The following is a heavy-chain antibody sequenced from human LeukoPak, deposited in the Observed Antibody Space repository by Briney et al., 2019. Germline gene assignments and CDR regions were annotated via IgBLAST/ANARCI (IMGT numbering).Heavy chain of an antibody. Sequence: GESLKISCKGSGYRFTSYWIGWVRQMPGKGLEWMGIIYPGDSDTRYSPSFQGQVTISADKPISTAYLQWSSLKASDTAMYYCARRRHYDSSGLGAFDTWGQGTMVTVSS. J-gene: IGHJ3*02. CDR3: ARRRHYDSSGLGAFDT. D-gene: IGHD3-22*01. CDR1: GYRFTSYW. V-gene: IGHV5-51*04. CDR2: IYPGDSDT.